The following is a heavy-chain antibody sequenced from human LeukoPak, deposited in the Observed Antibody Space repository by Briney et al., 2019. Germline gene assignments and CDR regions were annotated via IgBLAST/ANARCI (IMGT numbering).Heavy chain of an antibody. J-gene: IGHJ3*02. CDR3: AKDMVQKNAVSDPFDI. CDR2: VGGGRANT. CDR1: GFTFSDFV. Sequence: GGSLRLSCLASGFTFSDFVMNWVRQAPGKGLEWVSHVGGGRANTYYADSVKGRFTISRDDSKSTLYLHLTSLRADDTAVYFCAKDMVQKNAVSDPFDIWGQGTMVTVSS. D-gene: IGHD3-10*01. V-gene: IGHV3-23*01.